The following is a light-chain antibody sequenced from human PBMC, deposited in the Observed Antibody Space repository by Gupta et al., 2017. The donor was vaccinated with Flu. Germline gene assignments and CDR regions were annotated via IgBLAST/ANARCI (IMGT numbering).Light chain of an antibody. CDR2: KAS. V-gene: IGKV1-5*03. CDR3: EQENSCPPT. CDR1: KSSTSC. J-gene: IGKJ1*01. Sequence: DIQLTQSPSTLSASVGDRVTITCRGSKSSTSCLAWYQHKPGKAPKLLIYKASRRASGVPSRFSGSGSGTXFTLTIXSRQPDDFANYYCEQENSCPPTFGXGTKVEIK.